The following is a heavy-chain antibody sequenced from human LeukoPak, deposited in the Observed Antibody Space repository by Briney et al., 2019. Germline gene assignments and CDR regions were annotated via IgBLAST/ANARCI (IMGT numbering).Heavy chain of an antibody. J-gene: IGHJ4*02. CDR2: ISDDGNNK. D-gene: IGHD1-26*01. CDR3: ASQGIVGTTALFDY. V-gene: IGHV3-30-3*01. Sequence: PGGSLRLSCAASGFTFSNYAVHWVRQAPGKGLEWVAVISDDGNNKYYADSVKGRFTISRDNSKSTLYLQMDSLRAEDTAVYYCASQGIVGTTALFDYWGQGTLVTVSS. CDR1: GFTFSNYA.